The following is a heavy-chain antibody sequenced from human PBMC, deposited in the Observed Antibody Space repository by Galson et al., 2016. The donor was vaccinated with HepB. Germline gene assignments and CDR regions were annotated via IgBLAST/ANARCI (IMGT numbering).Heavy chain of an antibody. D-gene: IGHD1-1*01. CDR2: ISGSGDTT. CDR1: GFTFSSYA. CDR3: AKRGGARRLQAGNFNFYYYMDV. V-gene: IGHV3-23*01. J-gene: IGHJ6*03. Sequence: SLRLSCATSGFTFSSYAMTWVRQAPGKGLEWVSGISGSGDTTYYTDSLRGRFTISRDNSKNTVYLHMNSLRAEDTAIYYCAKRGGARRLQAGNFNFYYYMDVWGKGTTVTVSS.